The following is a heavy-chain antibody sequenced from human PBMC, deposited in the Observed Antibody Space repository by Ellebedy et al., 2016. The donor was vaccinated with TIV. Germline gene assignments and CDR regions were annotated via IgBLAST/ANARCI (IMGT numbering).Heavy chain of an antibody. CDR3: AKGRGGYYYYGMDV. D-gene: IGHD3-16*01. CDR2: ISWNSVSI. CDR1: GFTFDDYA. J-gene: IGHJ6*02. V-gene: IGHV3-9*03. Sequence: PGGSLRLSCAASGFTFDDYAMHWVRQAPGKGLEWFSGISWNSVSIGYADSVKGRFTISRDNAKNSLYLTMNSLRAEDMALYYCAKGRGGYYYYGMDVWGQGTTVTVSS.